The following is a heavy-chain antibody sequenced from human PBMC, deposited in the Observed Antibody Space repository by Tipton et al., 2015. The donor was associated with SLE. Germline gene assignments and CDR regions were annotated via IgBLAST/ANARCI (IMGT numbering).Heavy chain of an antibody. J-gene: IGHJ4*02. V-gene: IGHV4-38-2*01. CDR1: GYSISSGYY. D-gene: IGHD5-18*01. CDR3: ACGYSYGYGY. Sequence: TLSLTCAVSGYSISSGYYWGWIRQPPGKGLEWIGSIYHSGSTYYNPSLKSRVTISVDTSKNQFSLKLSSVTAADTAVYYCACGYSYGYGYWGQGTLVTVSS. CDR2: IYHSGST.